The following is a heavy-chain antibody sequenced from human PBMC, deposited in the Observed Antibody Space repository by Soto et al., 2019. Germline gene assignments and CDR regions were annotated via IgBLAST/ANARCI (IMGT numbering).Heavy chain of an antibody. CDR3: ASAPAPAPCDY. V-gene: IGHV1-69*02. CDR2: IIPILGIA. Sequence: QVQLVQSGAEVKKPGSSVKVSCKASGGTFSSYTISWVRQAPGQGLEWMGRIIPILGIANYAQKFQGRVTITADKSTSTAYMELSSLRSEDTAAYYTASAPAPAPCDYWGQATLVTAPS. D-gene: IGHD2-2*01. J-gene: IGHJ4*02. CDR1: GGTFSSYT.